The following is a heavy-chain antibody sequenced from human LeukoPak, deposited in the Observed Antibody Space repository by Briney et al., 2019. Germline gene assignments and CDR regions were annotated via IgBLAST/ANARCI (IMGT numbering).Heavy chain of an antibody. Sequence: PGGSLRLSCAASGFTFSDYDMHWVRRATGKGLEWVSAIGSAGDTYYTGSVKGRFTISRENAKNSLYLQMSSLRAGDTAVYYCARVAKERVGGVYYFDYWGQGTLVTVSS. D-gene: IGHD1-1*01. CDR1: GFTFSDYD. CDR3: ARVAKERVGGVYYFDY. J-gene: IGHJ4*02. V-gene: IGHV3-13*01. CDR2: IGSAGDT.